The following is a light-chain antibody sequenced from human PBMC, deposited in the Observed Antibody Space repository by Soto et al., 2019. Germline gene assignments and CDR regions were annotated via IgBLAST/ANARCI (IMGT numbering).Light chain of an antibody. CDR3: LHHNTYPTT. V-gene: IGKV1-17*01. CDR2: AAS. CDR1: QVINIV. Sequence: DIQMTQSPSSLSASVGDRVTITCRASQVINIVLSWYQQKPGKAPKRLIYAASSLQSGVPSRFSCSGFGTEFTLTISSLQPEDFATYYSLHHNTYPTTFGPGTKVDIK. J-gene: IGKJ3*01.